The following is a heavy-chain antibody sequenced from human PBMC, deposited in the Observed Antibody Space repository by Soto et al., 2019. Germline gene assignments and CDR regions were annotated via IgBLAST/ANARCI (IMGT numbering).Heavy chain of an antibody. Sequence: ASVKVSCKASGYSFSDYHIHWVRQAPGQGLEWLGRINPKSGGTSTAQKFQGWVTMTRDRSISTVYMELTRLRSDDTAVYFCARGHSTDCSNGVCSFFYNHEMDVWGQGTTVTVSS. V-gene: IGHV1-2*04. CDR1: GYSFSDYH. CDR2: INPKSGGT. D-gene: IGHD2-8*01. J-gene: IGHJ6*02. CDR3: ARGHSTDCSNGVCSFFYNHEMDV.